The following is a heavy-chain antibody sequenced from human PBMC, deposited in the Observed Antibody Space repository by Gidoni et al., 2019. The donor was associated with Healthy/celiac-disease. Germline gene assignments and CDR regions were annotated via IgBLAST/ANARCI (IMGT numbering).Heavy chain of an antibody. J-gene: IGHJ6*02. D-gene: IGHD4-4*01. V-gene: IGHV1-2*06. CDR3: ARGTVSYYYGMDV. Sequence: VPPVQSGAEGEKPGAPVQVSCQGSGYTLTGYYMHWVRQAPGQGLEWMGRINPNSGGTNYAQKFQGRVTMTRDTSISTAYMELSRLRSDDTAVYYCARGTVSYYYGMDVWGQGTTVTVSS. CDR1: GYTLTGYY. CDR2: INPNSGGT.